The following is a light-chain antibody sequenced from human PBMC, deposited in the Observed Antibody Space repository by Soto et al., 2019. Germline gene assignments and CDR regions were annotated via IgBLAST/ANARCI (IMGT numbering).Light chain of an antibody. CDR3: QQSYSTTIT. J-gene: IGKJ5*01. CDR2: SAS. Sequence: DIRLTQSPSSLSACVAYIVTITCRLSQGISIYLNWYRQKPGKVPKLLIYSASSLQSGVPSRFRGSGFGTDFTLTISSLQPEDFATYYCQQSYSTTITFGQGTRLEIK. CDR1: QGISIY. V-gene: IGKV1-39*01.